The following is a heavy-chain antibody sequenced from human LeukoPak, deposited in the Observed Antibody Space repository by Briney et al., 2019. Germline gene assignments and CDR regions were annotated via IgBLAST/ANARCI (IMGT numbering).Heavy chain of an antibody. CDR1: GFTISNYW. V-gene: IGHV3-74*01. D-gene: IGHD7-27*01. CDR2: INSDATGT. CDR3: ARAPGAFDY. J-gene: IGHJ4*02. Sequence: TGGSLRLSCAASGFTISNYWMHWVRQAPGKGLVWVSRINSDATGTTYADSVKGRFTISRDNAKNTVYLHMNSLRAEDTAVYYCARAPGAFDYWGQGTLVTVSS.